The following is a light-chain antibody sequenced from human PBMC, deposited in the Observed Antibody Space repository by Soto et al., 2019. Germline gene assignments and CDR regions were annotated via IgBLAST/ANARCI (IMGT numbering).Light chain of an antibody. CDR1: SSDVGGYSY. CDR2: EVN. V-gene: IGLV2-8*01. Sequence: QSALTQPPSASGSPGQSVAISCTGTSSDVGGYSYVSWYQQHPGKAPKLMIYEVNKRPSGVPDRFSGSKSGNTASLTVSGLQAEDEADYHCSSHAGSNSLMVFGGGTKLTVL. J-gene: IGLJ2*01. CDR3: SSHAGSNSLMV.